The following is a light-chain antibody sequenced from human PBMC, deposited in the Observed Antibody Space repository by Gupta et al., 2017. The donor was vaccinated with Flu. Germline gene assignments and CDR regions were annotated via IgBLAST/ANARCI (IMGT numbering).Light chain of an antibody. CDR2: STT. CDR1: NGPATSGHY. CDR3: LLYYGGRGF. V-gene: IGLV7-43*01. J-gene: IGLJ2*01. Sequence: SNGPATSGHYPSCFQQKPGQAPRTLIYSTTNKHPWTPARFSGSLLGGKAARTLSGVQPEDEADYYCLLYYGGRGFFGGGTKLTVL.